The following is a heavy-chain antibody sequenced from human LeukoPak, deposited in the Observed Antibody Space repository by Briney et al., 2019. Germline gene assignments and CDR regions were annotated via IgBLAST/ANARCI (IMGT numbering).Heavy chain of an antibody. Sequence: GGSLRLSCAASGFTFSSYAMHWVRQAPGKGLEWVAVISYDGSNKYYADSVKGRFTISIDNSKNTLYLQMNSLRAEDTAVYYCARDRERGIVGANTLDYWGQGTLVTVSS. CDR1: GFTFSSYA. CDR2: ISYDGSNK. D-gene: IGHD1-26*01. J-gene: IGHJ4*02. V-gene: IGHV3-30*01. CDR3: ARDRERGIVGANTLDY.